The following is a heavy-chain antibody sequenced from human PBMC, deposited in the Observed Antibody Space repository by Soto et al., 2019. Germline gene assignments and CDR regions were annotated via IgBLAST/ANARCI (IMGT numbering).Heavy chain of an antibody. V-gene: IGHV3-53*01. Sequence: GGSMRLSCAASGFPVSSNYMSWVRQAPGKGLEWVSVIYNDGSTYYADSVKGRFTISRDTSKNTLYLQMNSLRAEDSAVYYCAGGVAVAGTYQLDYWGQGTLVTVSS. J-gene: IGHJ4*02. CDR1: GFPVSSNY. D-gene: IGHD6-19*01. CDR3: AGGVAVAGTYQLDY. CDR2: IYNDGST.